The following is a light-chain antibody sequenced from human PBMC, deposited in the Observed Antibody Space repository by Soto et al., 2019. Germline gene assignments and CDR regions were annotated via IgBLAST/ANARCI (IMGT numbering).Light chain of an antibody. CDR3: CSYAGSYTFI. CDR1: SSDVGDYNY. Sequence: QSALTQPRSVSGSPGQSVTISCTGTSSDVGDYNYVSWYQQHPGKAPKLMIHDVNKRPSGVPDRFSGSKSGNTASLTISGLQAEDEADYYCCSYAGSYTFIFGTGTKLTVL. V-gene: IGLV2-11*01. CDR2: DVN. J-gene: IGLJ1*01.